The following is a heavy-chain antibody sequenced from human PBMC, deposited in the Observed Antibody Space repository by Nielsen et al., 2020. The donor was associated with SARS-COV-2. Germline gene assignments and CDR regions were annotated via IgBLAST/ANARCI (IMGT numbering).Heavy chain of an antibody. Sequence: SETLSLTCTVSGGSISSGGYYWNWIRQHPGKGLEWIGYIYYSGSTYYNPSLKSRVTISVDTSKNQFSLKLSSVTAADTAVYYCARVDYGGNEYFQHWGQGTLVTVSP. CDR2: IYYSGST. CDR3: ARVDYGGNEYFQH. D-gene: IGHD4-23*01. CDR1: GGSISSGGYY. J-gene: IGHJ1*01. V-gene: IGHV4-31*03.